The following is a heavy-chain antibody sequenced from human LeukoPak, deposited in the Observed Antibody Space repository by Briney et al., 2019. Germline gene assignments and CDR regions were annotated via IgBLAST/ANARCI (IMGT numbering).Heavy chain of an antibody. Sequence: ASVKVSCKASGGTFSSYAISWVRQAPGQGLEWMGRIIPILGIANYAQKFQGRVTITADKSTSAAYMELSSLRSEDTAVYYCATRIFGVADFDYWGREPWSPSPQ. CDR3: ATRIFGVADFDY. V-gene: IGHV1-69*04. CDR2: IIPILGIA. J-gene: IGHJ4*02. D-gene: IGHD3-3*01. CDR1: GGTFSSYA.